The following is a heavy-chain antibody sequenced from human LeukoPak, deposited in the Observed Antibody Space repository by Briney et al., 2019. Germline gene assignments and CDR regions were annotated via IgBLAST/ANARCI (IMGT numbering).Heavy chain of an antibody. Sequence: KPSETLSLTCAVYGGSFSGYYWSWIRQPPGKGLEWIGEINHSGSTNYNPSLKSRVTMSVDTSKNQFSLKLSSVTAADTAVYYCARGLGTWFVDYWGQGTLVTVSS. J-gene: IGHJ4*02. CDR2: INHSGST. CDR3: ARGLGTWFVDY. D-gene: IGHD3-10*01. V-gene: IGHV4-34*01. CDR1: GGSFSGYY.